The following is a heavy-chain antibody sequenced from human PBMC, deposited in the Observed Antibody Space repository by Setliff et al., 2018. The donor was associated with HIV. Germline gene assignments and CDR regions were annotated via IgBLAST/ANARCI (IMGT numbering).Heavy chain of an antibody. V-gene: IGHV1-69*13. Sequence: ASVKVSCKASGGTFSSYTISWVRQAPGQGLEWMGGIIPIFGTANYAQKFQGRVTITADESTSTAYMELSSLRSEDTAVYCCARDLGATNAFDIWGQGTMVTVSS. J-gene: IGHJ3*02. D-gene: IGHD5-12*01. CDR2: IIPIFGTA. CDR1: GGTFSSYT. CDR3: ARDLGATNAFDI.